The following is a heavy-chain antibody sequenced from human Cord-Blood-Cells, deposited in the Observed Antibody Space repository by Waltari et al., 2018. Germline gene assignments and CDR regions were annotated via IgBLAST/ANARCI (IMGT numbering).Heavy chain of an antibody. J-gene: IGHJ5*02. V-gene: IGHV4-39*01. Sequence: QLQLQESGPGLVKPSETLSLTCTVSGGSISRSSYYGGWIRSPQGKGLEWIGSIYYSGSTYYNPSLKSRVTISVDTSKNQFSLKLSSVTASDTAVYYCATFPYYYDSSGYFNWFDPWGQGTLVTVSS. D-gene: IGHD3-22*01. CDR1: GGSISRSSYY. CDR3: ATFPYYYDSSGYFNWFDP. CDR2: IYYSGST.